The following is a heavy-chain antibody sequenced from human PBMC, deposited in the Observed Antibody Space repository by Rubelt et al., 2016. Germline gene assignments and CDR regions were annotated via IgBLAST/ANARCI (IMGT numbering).Heavy chain of an antibody. CDR2: INTGNGYT. CDR3: ARGSASAPTLFPLVSCEKSPSDTSSVAVXCLAQDFQ. V-gene: IGHV1-3*04. Sequence: QVQLVQSGDEVKKPGASVKVSCKASGCTFISYVMHWVRQAPGQRLEWMGWINTGNGYTKYSEKFQARVTITRDTSASTAYMEVSSLRSEDTAVSHCARGSASAPTLFPLVSCEKSPSDTSSVAVXCLAQDFQ. CDR1: GCTFISYV. D-gene: IGHD3-3*01. J-gene: IGHJ1*01.